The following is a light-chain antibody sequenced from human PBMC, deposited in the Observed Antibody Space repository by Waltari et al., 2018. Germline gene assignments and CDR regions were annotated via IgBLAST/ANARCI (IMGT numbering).Light chain of an antibody. CDR1: QGISSY. J-gene: IGKJ5*01. CDR2: TAS. CDR3: QQRHSYPIT. Sequence: DIQLTQSPSFLSASVGDRVTITCRSSQGISSYLAWYQQKPGKAPKHLIHTASTLQGGVPSRFSGSGSGTDFTLTISSLQPEDFATYYCQQRHSYPITFGQGTRLEIK. V-gene: IGKV1-9*01.